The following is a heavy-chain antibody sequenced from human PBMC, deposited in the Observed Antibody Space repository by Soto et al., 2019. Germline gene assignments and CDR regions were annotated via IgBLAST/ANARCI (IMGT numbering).Heavy chain of an antibody. J-gene: IGHJ4*02. CDR3: ARGRYGDY. V-gene: IGHV1-18*01. D-gene: IGHD1-1*01. CDR2: ISAHNGNP. CDR1: GYIFTTYG. Sequence: QVHLVQSGAEVKKPGASVKVSCKGSGYIFTTYGITWVRQAPGQGLEWMGWISAHNGNPNYAQKLQGRVTVTRDTATSTAYMELRTLRSDDTAVYYCARGRYGDYWGQGALVTVSS.